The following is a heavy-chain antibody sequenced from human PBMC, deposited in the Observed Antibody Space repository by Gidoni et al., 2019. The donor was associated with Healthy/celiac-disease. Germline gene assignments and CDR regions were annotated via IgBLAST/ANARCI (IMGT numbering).Heavy chain of an antibody. CDR2: ISSSSSYI. J-gene: IGHJ6*02. V-gene: IGHV3-21*01. CDR3: ARVKPSSSSDV. Sequence: PGKGLEWVSSISSSSSYIYYADSVKGRFTISRDNAKNSLYLQMNSLRAEDTAVYYCARVKPSSSSDVWGQGTTVTVSS. D-gene: IGHD6-13*01.